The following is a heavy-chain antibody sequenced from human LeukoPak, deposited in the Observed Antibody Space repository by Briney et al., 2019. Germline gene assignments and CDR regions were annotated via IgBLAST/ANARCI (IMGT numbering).Heavy chain of an antibody. V-gene: IGHV3-23*01. D-gene: IGHD3-10*01. CDR2: ISDSGGRT. J-gene: IGHJ4*02. CDR1: GITVSNYG. CDR3: AKRGVVIRVILVGFHKEAYYFDS. Sequence: GGSLRLSCAVSGITVSNYGMSWVRQAPGKGLEWVAGISDSGGRTNYADSVKGRFTISRDNPKNTLYLQMNSLRAENTAVYFYAKRGVVIRVILVGFHKEAYYFDSWGQGALVTVSS.